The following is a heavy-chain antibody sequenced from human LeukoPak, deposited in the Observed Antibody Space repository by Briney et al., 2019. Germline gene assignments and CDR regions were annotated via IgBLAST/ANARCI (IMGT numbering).Heavy chain of an antibody. CDR3: AKGGGRGDYDLTGRFSTHFDS. Sequence: GGFLRLSCAASGFIFHTYDMSWVRQAPGKGPVWVSGISGGATRTCYTDSVTGRFTISRDNSKNTLYLQMNSLRGEDTAVYFCAKGGGRGDYDLTGRFSTHFDSWGQGTPVIVSS. CDR2: ISGGATRT. V-gene: IGHV3-23*01. D-gene: IGHD4-17*01. J-gene: IGHJ4*02. CDR1: GFIFHTYD.